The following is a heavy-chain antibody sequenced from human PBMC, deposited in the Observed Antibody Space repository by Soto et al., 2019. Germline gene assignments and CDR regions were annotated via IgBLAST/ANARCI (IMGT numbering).Heavy chain of an antibody. Sequence: ASVKVSCKASGFTFTGHYIHWVRQAPGQGLEWMGWINPNSGGTNYAQRFQGRVSITADESPNTAFMELTTLTAEDTAVYYCARSHSTTPVAVAGPDYYFGLWGRGTLVTVSS. CDR1: GFTFTGHY. CDR3: ARSHSTTPVAVAGPDYYFGL. D-gene: IGHD6-19*01. V-gene: IGHV1-2*02. CDR2: INPNSGGT. J-gene: IGHJ4*02.